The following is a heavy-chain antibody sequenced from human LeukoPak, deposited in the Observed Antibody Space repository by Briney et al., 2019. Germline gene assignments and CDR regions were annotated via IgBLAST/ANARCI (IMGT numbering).Heavy chain of an antibody. J-gene: IGHJ6*02. Sequence: GGSLRLSCAASGFTFSSYGMPWVRQVPGKGLEWVAVIWYDGSNKYYADSVKGRFTISRDNSKNTLYLQMNSLRAEDTAVYYCATYINWVAGDVWGQGTAVSVSS. CDR1: GFTFSSYG. V-gene: IGHV3-33*01. D-gene: IGHD1-1*01. CDR2: IWYDGSNK. CDR3: ATYINWVAGDV.